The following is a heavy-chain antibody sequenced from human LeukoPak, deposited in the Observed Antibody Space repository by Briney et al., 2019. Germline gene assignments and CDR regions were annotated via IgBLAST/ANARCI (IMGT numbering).Heavy chain of an antibody. V-gene: IGHV1-18*01. Sequence: ASVKVSCKASGYTFTSYGISWVRQAPGQGLEWMGWISAYNGKTIHAQKLQDRVTMTTDTPTSTGYMELRSLISDDTAVYYCARPIGEHAFDIWGQGTMVTVSS. CDR1: GYTFTSYG. CDR3: ARPIGEHAFDI. CDR2: ISAYNGKT. D-gene: IGHD1-26*01. J-gene: IGHJ3*02.